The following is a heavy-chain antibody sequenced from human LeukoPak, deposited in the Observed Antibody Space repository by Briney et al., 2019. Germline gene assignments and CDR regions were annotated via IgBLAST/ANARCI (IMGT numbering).Heavy chain of an antibody. D-gene: IGHD5-24*01. V-gene: IGHV3-23*01. Sequence: GGSLRLSCTVSGFTVSSNSMSWVRQAPGKGLEWVSSISGSGGGTYYADSVKGRFTISRDNSRNTVSLQMNYLRAEDTAIYYCAKDDAWLQYENWGQGILVTVSS. CDR2: ISGSGGGT. CDR1: GFTVSSNS. J-gene: IGHJ4*02. CDR3: AKDDAWLQYEN.